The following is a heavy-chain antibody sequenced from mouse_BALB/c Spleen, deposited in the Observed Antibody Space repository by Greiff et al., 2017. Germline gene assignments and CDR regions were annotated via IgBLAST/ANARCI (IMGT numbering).Heavy chain of an antibody. V-gene: IGHV1S81*02. Sequence: QVQLKQPGAELVKPGASVKLSCKASGYTFTSYWMHWVKQRPGQGLEWIGEINPSNGRTNYNEKFKSKATLTVDKSSSTAYMQLSSLTSEDSAVYYCARKRRVYYAMDYWGQGTSVTVSS. CDR2: INPSNGRT. CDR1: GYTFTSYW. CDR3: ARKRRVYYAMDY. J-gene: IGHJ4*01.